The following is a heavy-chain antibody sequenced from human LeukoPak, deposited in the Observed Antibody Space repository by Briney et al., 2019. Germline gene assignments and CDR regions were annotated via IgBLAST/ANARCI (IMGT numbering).Heavy chain of an antibody. V-gene: IGHV5-51*01. CDR3: ARSWDYYDSSGHMDV. D-gene: IGHD3-22*01. Sequence: GESLKISCKGSGYSFTSYWIGWVRQMPGKGLEWMGIIYPGDSDTRYSPSFQGQVTISADKSISTVYLQWSSLKASDTAMYYCARSWDYYDSSGHMDVWGKGTTVTVSS. CDR1: GYSFTSYW. J-gene: IGHJ6*03. CDR2: IYPGDSDT.